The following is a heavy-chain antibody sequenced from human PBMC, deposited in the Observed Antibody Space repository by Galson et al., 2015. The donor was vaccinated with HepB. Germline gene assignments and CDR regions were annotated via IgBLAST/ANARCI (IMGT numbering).Heavy chain of an antibody. Sequence: SVKVSCKASGGTFSSYAISWVRQAPGQGLEWMGGIIPIFGTANYAQKFQGRVTITADKSTSTAYMELSSLRSEDTAVYYCARDGYCTNGVCSYWYFDLWGRGTLVTVSS. CDR2: IIPIFGTA. D-gene: IGHD2-8*01. J-gene: IGHJ2*01. CDR3: ARDGYCTNGVCSYWYFDL. CDR1: GGTFSSYA. V-gene: IGHV1-69*06.